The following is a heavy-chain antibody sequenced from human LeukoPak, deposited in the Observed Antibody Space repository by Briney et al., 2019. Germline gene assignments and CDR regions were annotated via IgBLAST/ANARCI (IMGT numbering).Heavy chain of an antibody. J-gene: IGHJ4*02. Sequence: SETLSLTCTVSGGSISSGDYYWSWIRQPPGKGLEWIGYIYYSGSTYYNPSLKSRVTISVDTSKNQFSLKLSSVTAADTAVYYCARVKWGATPSDYFDYWGQGTLVTVSS. CDR3: ARVKWGATPSDYFDY. D-gene: IGHD1-26*01. V-gene: IGHV4-30-4*08. CDR2: IYYSGST. CDR1: GGSISSGDYY.